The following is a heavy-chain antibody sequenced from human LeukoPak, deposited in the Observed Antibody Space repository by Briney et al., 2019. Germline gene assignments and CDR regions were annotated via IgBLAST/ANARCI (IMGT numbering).Heavy chain of an antibody. V-gene: IGHV3-30*02. D-gene: IGHD2-15*01. CDR1: GFTFSSYA. Sequence: GGSLRLFCVASGFTFSSYAMHWVRQAPGQGLEWVAFIRFDGSNKYYADSVKGRFTNSRDNSKNTLYVELSSLRAEDTAVYYCAKDQTDKYSNGFDFCGKGTLVTVSS. CDR3: AKDQTDKYSNGFDF. CDR2: IRFDGSNK. J-gene: IGHJ4*02.